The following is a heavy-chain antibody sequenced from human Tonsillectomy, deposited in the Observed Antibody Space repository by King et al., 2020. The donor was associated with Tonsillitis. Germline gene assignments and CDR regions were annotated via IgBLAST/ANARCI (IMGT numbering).Heavy chain of an antibody. CDR1: GGSFSASY. V-gene: IGHV4-34*01. CDR2: INHSRIT. Sequence: VQLPQWGAGLLKPSETLSLTCAVYGGSFSASYWTWIRQPPGKGLEWIGEINHSRITNYNPSPKLRVTIPVDTSKNHFSLKLSSVTAADTAVYYCASENFDIWAQGTLVTVSA. CDR3: ASENFDI. J-gene: IGHJ3*02.